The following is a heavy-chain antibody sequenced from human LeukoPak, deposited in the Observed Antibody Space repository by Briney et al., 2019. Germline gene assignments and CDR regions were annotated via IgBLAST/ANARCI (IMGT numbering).Heavy chain of an antibody. D-gene: IGHD1-26*01. CDR3: ARVHIVGATWFDP. CDR1: GGSFSGYY. V-gene: IGHV4-34*01. Sequence: SETLSLTCAVYGGSFSGYYWSWIRQPPGKGLEWIGEINHSGSTNYNPSLKSRVTISVDTSKNQFSLQLKSVTPDDTAVYYCARVHIVGATWFDPWGQGTLVTVSS. J-gene: IGHJ5*02. CDR2: INHSGST.